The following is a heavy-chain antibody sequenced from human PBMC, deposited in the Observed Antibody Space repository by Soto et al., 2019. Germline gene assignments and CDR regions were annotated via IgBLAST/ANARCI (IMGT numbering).Heavy chain of an antibody. V-gene: IGHV1-8*01. CDR1: GYSFTNND. D-gene: IGHD3-16*01. CDR3: ARMATFGSLNWFDP. J-gene: IGHJ5*02. Sequence: VPVNVSCKASGYSFTNNDVSWVRQATGQGLEWMGWMNPGSGDTGYAQKFQGRVTMTRDISIATAYMELSSLRSDDTAIYYCARMATFGSLNWFDPWGQGTLVTVSS. CDR2: MNPGSGDT.